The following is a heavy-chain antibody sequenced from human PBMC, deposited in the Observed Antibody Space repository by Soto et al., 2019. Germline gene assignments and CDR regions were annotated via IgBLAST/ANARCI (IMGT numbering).Heavy chain of an antibody. D-gene: IGHD3-3*01. Sequence: PSGSVCLTGAVCSGSISSYHRSWIRQPPGKGLEWIGYIYYSGSTNYNPSLKSRVTISVDTSKNQFSLKLSSVTAADTAVYYCANGDGRVDYWGQGTLVTVSS. J-gene: IGHJ4*02. CDR3: ANGDGRVDY. CDR1: SGSISSYH. V-gene: IGHV4-59*08. CDR2: IYYSGST.